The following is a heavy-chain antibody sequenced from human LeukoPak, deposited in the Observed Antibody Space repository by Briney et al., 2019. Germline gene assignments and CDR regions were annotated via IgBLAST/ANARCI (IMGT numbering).Heavy chain of an antibody. Sequence: SETLSLTCTVSGGSISSSSYYWGWIRQPPGKGLEWIGSIYHSGSTYYNPSLKSRVTISVDTSKNQFSLKLNSVTAADTAVYYCARSSGWHLLLLDYWGQGTLVTVSS. J-gene: IGHJ4*02. V-gene: IGHV4-39*01. D-gene: IGHD6-25*01. CDR1: GGSISSSSYY. CDR2: IYHSGST. CDR3: ARSSGWHLLLLDY.